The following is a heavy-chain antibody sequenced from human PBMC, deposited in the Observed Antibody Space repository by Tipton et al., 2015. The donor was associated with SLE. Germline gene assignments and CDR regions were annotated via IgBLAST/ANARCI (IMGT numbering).Heavy chain of an antibody. CDR3: ARLGDYGDGGWFDP. Sequence: TLSLTCTVSGYSISSGYYWGWIRQPPGKGLEWIGSIYHSGSTNYNPSLKSRVTISVDTSKNQFSLKVNSVTAADTAVYYCARLGDYGDGGWFDPWGQGTLVTVSS. CDR1: GYSISSGYY. J-gene: IGHJ5*02. D-gene: IGHD4-17*01. CDR2: IYHSGST. V-gene: IGHV4-38-2*02.